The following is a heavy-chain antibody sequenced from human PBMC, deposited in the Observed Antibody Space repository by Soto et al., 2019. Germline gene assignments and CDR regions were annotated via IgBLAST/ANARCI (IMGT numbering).Heavy chain of an antibody. CDR3: AADATAWQQMVPSDY. CDR2: IAVGSGYT. D-gene: IGHD2-8*01. V-gene: IGHV1-58*01. Sequence: SVKVSCKASGFTFTSSAFQWVRQARGQRLEWIGWIAVGSGYTNYALRFQDRVTLTRDMSTATTYMELSRLTSEDTAIYYCAADATAWQQMVPSDYWGQGTLVTVSS. J-gene: IGHJ4*02. CDR1: GFTFTSSA.